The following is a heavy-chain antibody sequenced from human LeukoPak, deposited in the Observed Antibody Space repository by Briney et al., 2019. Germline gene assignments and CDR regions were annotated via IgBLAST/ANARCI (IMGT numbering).Heavy chain of an antibody. V-gene: IGHV3-23*01. J-gene: IGHJ6*02. CDR1: GFAFGHYA. CDR3: AQGGSEIYYYYHGMDV. D-gene: IGHD3-10*01. CDR2: ISDSANAA. Sequence: GGSLRLSCAASGFAFGHYAMAWVRQAPGKGLEWVSTISDSANAAHYADSVKGRFTISRDNSKNTLYLQMNSLRVEDTAVFYCAQGGSEIYYYYHGMDVWGQGTTVTVSS.